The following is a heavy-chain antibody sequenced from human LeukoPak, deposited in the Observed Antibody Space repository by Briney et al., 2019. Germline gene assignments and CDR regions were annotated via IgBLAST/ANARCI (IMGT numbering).Heavy chain of an antibody. CDR2: ISGSGGST. D-gene: IGHD6-19*01. CDR1: GFTFSSYA. Sequence: GGSLRLSCAASGFTFSSYAMSWVRQAPGNGLEWVSAISGSGGSTYYADSVKGRFTISRDNSKNTLYLQMNSLRAEDTAVYYCAKDLYWSGYSSGFDYWGQGTLVTVSS. CDR3: AKDLYWSGYSSGFDY. J-gene: IGHJ4*02. V-gene: IGHV3-23*01.